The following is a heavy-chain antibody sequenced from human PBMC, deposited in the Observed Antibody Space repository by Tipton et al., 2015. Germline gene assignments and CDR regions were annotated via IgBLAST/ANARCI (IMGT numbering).Heavy chain of an antibody. CDR1: GYFFTNYG. Sequence: QLVQSGAEVKRPGASVKVSCKASGYFFTNYGITWVRQAPGQGLEWMGWVSAYNDNTIYAQKFQGRVTMTTDTSTSTAYMELRSLRSDDTAVYFCARVQYLATIDYWGQGTLVTVSS. CDR3: ARVQYLATIDY. J-gene: IGHJ4*02. V-gene: IGHV1-18*01. CDR2: VSAYNDNT. D-gene: IGHD5-12*01.